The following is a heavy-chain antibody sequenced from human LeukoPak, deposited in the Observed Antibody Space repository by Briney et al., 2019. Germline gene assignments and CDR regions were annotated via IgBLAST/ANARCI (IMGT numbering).Heavy chain of an antibody. CDR3: AKDWGYGSGTYLDY. D-gene: IGHD3-10*01. CDR2: VNNDGSST. CDR1: GFIFSNYW. J-gene: IGHJ4*02. V-gene: IGHV3-74*03. Sequence: GGSLRLSCAASGFIFSNYWMHWVRQAPGKGLVWVSRVNNDGSSTTYADSVKGRFTISRDNAKNTLYLQMNSLRAEDTAVYYCAKDWGYGSGTYLDYWGQGTLVTVSS.